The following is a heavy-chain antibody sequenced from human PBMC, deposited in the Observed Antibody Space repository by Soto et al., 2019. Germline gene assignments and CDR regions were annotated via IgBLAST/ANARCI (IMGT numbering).Heavy chain of an antibody. CDR2: IYYSGST. CDR1: GGSISSYY. J-gene: IGHJ6*02. V-gene: IGHV4-59*08. Sequence: QVQLQESGPGLVKPSETLSLTCTVSGGSISSYYWSWIRQPPGQGLEWIGYIYYSGSTNYNPSLKSRVTLSVDTSKNQFSLKLSSVTAADTAVYYCARHLLWESRKTYYGMDVWGQGTTVTVSS. D-gene: IGHD3-10*01. CDR3: ARHLLWESRKTYYGMDV.